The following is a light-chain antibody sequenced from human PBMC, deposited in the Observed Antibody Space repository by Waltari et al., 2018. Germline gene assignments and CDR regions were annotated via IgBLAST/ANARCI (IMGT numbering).Light chain of an antibody. CDR1: SGHSNYA. J-gene: IGLJ3*02. Sequence: QLVLTQSPSASASLGASVKLTCTLSSGHSNYAIAWHQQQPEKGPRSLMRLNRDGSPTKGDGSPDRFSGSSSGAERYLTISSLQSEDEADYYCQTWATGIRVFGGGTKLTVL. CDR2: LNRDGSP. V-gene: IGLV4-69*01. CDR3: QTWATGIRV.